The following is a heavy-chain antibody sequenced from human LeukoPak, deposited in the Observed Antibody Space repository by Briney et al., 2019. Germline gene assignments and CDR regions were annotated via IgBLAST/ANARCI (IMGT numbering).Heavy chain of an antibody. D-gene: IGHD2-2*01. Sequence: ASVKVSCKASGYTFTGYYMHWVRQAPGQGLEWMGRINPNSGGTNYAQKFQGRVTMTRDTSISTAYMELSRLRSDDTAVYYCARDPSADIVVVPAAGGNYWGQGTLVTVSS. CDR1: GYTFTGYY. CDR2: INPNSGGT. CDR3: ARDPSADIVVVPAAGGNY. J-gene: IGHJ4*02. V-gene: IGHV1-2*06.